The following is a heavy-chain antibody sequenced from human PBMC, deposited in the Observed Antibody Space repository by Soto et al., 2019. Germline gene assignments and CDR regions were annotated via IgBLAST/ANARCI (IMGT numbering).Heavy chain of an antibody. CDR1: GFTFSSYG. D-gene: IGHD6-13*01. CDR3: AKDLSGYSSSWYMWENYYYGMDV. J-gene: IGHJ6*02. CDR2: ISYDGSNK. V-gene: IGHV3-30*18. Sequence: GGSLRLSCAASGFTFSSYGMHWVRQAPGKGLEWVAVISYDGSNKYYADSVKGRFTISRDNSKNTLYLQMNSLRAEDTAVYYCAKDLSGYSSSWYMWENYYYGMDVWGQGTTVTVSS.